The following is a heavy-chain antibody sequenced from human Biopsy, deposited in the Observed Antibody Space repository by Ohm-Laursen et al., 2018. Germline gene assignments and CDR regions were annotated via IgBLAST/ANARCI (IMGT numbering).Heavy chain of an antibody. D-gene: IGHD1-26*01. CDR2: AIPVFGTT. CDR1: GGAFTTYA. J-gene: IGHJ4*02. V-gene: IGHV1-69*13. CDR3: ARYASYSGNYGHFDY. Sequence: GASVKVSCKSSGGAFTTYAIGWARQAPGQGLEWMGKAIPVFGTTDYAQNFQGRLTLTADECTSTVYMDLTGLKSDDTGIYYCARYASYSGNYGHFDYWGQGTLVTVSS.